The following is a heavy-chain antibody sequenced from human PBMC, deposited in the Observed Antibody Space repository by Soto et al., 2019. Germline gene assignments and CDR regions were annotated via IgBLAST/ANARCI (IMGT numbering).Heavy chain of an antibody. CDR2: TYYRSKWYN. Sequence: QSQTLSLTCAISGDSVSSNSAAWNWIRQSPSRGLEWLGRTYYRSKWYNDYAVSVKSRITINPDTSKNQFSLQLNSVTPEDTTVYYSAGDYGAIAARPDYCCYYMDDWGKGTTVTVSS. J-gene: IGHJ6*03. CDR1: GDSVSSNSAA. V-gene: IGHV6-1*01. D-gene: IGHD6-6*01. CDR3: AGDYGAIAARPDYCCYYMDD.